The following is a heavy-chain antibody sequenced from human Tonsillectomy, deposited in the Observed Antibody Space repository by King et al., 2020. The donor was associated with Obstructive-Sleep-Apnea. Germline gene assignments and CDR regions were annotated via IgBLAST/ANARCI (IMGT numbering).Heavy chain of an antibody. V-gene: IGHV5-10-1*01. CDR3: VRHVYGSGLAGMDV. CDR2: FDPSDSYT. CDR1: GYSFTSYW. Sequence: QLVQSGAEVKKPGESLRISCKGSGYSFTSYWISWVRQMPGKVLEWMWRFDPSDSYTNYIPSLQGHVTISADKSISTAYLQWSSLKASETAMYYCVRHVYGSGLAGMDVWGQGTTVTVSS. J-gene: IGHJ6*02. D-gene: IGHD3-10*01.